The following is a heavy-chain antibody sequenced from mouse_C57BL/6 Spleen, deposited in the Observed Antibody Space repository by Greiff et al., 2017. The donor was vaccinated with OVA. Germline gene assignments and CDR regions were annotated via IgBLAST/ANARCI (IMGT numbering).Heavy chain of an antibody. Sequence: VKLQESGAELVRPGTSVKVSCKASGYAFTNYLIEWVKQRPGQGLEWIGVINPGSGGTNYNEKFKGKATLTADKSSSTAYMQLSSLTSEDSAVYFCAREEDYPFDYWGQGTTLTVSS. CDR1: GYAFTNYL. J-gene: IGHJ2*01. V-gene: IGHV1-54*01. CDR2: INPGSGGT. D-gene: IGHD2-4*01. CDR3: AREEDYPFDY.